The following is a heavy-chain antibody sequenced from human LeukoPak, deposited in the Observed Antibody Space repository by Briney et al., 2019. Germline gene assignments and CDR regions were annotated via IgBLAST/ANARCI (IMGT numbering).Heavy chain of an antibody. CDR1: GFTFSSYE. CDR2: ISSSVSTI. Sequence: GGSLTLSCAASGFTFSSYEMNWVRPAPGKGLEWCSYISSSVSTIYYADSVKGRFTMSRDNAKNSLFLQRNSRRAEDTAVYYCARESIDAFDIWGQGTMVTVSS. J-gene: IGHJ3*02. CDR3: ARESIDAFDI. V-gene: IGHV3-48*03.